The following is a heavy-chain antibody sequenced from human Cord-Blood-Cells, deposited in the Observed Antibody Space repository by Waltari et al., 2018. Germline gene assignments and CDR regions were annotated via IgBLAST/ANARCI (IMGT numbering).Heavy chain of an antibody. Sequence: EVQLVESGGGLVQPGGSLRLSCAASGFTFSSYEMNCVRQAPGKGLEWVSYISSSGSTIYYAESVKGRFTITRDNAKNSLYLQMNSLRAEDTAVYYCARDTWYFDLWGRGTLVTVSS. CDR3: ARDTWYFDL. J-gene: IGHJ2*01. CDR1: GFTFSSYE. CDR2: ISSSGSTI. V-gene: IGHV3-48*03.